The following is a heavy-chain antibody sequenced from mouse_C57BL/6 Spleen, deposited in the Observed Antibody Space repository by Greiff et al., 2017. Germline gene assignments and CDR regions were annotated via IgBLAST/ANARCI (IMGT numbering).Heavy chain of an antibody. V-gene: IGHV3-6*01. CDR3: ASRYYGSSFDY. J-gene: IGHJ2*01. CDR2: ISYDGSN. D-gene: IGHD1-1*01. Sequence: DVQLQESGPGLVKPSQSLSLTCSVTGYSITSGYYWNWIRQFPGNKLEWMGYISYDGSNNYNPSLKNRISITRDTSKNQFFLKLNSVTTEDTATYYCASRYYGSSFDYWGQGTTLTVSS. CDR1: GYSITSGYY.